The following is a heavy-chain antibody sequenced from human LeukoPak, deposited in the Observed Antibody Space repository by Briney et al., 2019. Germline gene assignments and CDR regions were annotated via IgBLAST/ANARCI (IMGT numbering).Heavy chain of an antibody. Sequence: GGSLRLSCAASGFTFSSYEMNWVRQAPGKGLEWVSYISSSGSTIYYADSVKGRFTISRDNAKNSLYLQMNSLRAEDTAVYYCAREQLLYYYDSSGYNKDDAFDIWGQGTVVTVSS. CDR1: GFTFSSYE. CDR3: AREQLLYYYDSSGYNKDDAFDI. CDR2: ISSSGSTI. J-gene: IGHJ3*02. V-gene: IGHV3-48*03. D-gene: IGHD3-22*01.